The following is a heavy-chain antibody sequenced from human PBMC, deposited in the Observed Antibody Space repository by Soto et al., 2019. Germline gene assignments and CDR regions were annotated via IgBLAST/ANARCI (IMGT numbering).Heavy chain of an antibody. CDR2: ISNDGTNK. CDR3: ACGYSYGFY. J-gene: IGHJ4*02. D-gene: IGHD5-18*01. CDR1: GFTFSSYG. Sequence: ESGGGVVQPGRSLRLSCAASGFTFSSYGIHWVRQAPGKGLEWVAVISNDGTNKYYADSVKGRFTISRDNSKNTLYLQMNSLRAEDTAVYYCACGYSYGFYWGQGTVVTVSS. V-gene: IGHV3-30*03.